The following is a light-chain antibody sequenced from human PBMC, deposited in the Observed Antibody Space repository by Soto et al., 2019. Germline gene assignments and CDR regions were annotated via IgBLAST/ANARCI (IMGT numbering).Light chain of an antibody. J-gene: IGKJ1*01. V-gene: IGKV3-20*01. CDR1: QSVADSY. CDR2: AAT. CDR3: QQYNSYST. Sequence: EVVLTQSPGTLSLSPGERATLSCRASQSVADSYLAWYQQKPGRAPRLLFYAATRRATGIPDRFSGSGSGTDFTLTISTLEPDDFATYYCQQYNSYSTFGQGTKVDIK.